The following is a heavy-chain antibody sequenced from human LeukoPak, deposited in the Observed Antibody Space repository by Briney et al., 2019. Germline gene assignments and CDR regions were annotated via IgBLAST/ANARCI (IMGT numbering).Heavy chain of an antibody. CDR1: GFTFSSYV. CDR3: ARENTMVRGRYTYNWFDP. V-gene: IGHV3-48*03. CDR2: ISSSGSAI. Sequence: QSGGSLRLSCVASGFTFSSYVMNWVRQAPGKGLEWVSYISSSGSAIYYADSVRGRFTISRDNAKDSLYLQMNSLRAEDTAVYYCARENTMVRGRYTYNWFDPWGQGTLVTVSS. D-gene: IGHD3-10*01. J-gene: IGHJ5*02.